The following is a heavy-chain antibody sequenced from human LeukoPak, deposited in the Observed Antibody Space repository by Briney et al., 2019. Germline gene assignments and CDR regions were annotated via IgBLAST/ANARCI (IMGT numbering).Heavy chain of an antibody. CDR3: ARDLRGIVGASTYNF. CDR2: ISTFDGDT. D-gene: IGHD1-26*01. CDR1: GYPFTDYG. Sequence: ASVKVSCKPSGYPFTDYGITWVRQAPGQGLEWMGWISTFDGDTRYAQKVQDRLTMTTDTSTTTVYMELRSLTSDDTAVYFCARDLRGIVGASTYNFWGQGSLVTVSS. J-gene: IGHJ4*02. V-gene: IGHV1-18*01.